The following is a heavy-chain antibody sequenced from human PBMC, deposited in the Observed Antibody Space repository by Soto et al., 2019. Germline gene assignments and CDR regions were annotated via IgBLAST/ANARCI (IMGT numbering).Heavy chain of an antibody. CDR1: GLTFNNYW. V-gene: IGHV3-7*05. CDR2: IRPDGNEQ. Sequence: VQLVESGGDLVQPGGSLRLSCAASGLTFNNYWMSWVRQAPGKGLEWVANIRPDGNEQHYVDSVKGRFIFSRDNAKSSLSLQMNNPRVEDTAVYYCARSRGYSYEYWGQGTLVTVSS. CDR3: ARSRGYSYEY. J-gene: IGHJ4*02. D-gene: IGHD5-18*01.